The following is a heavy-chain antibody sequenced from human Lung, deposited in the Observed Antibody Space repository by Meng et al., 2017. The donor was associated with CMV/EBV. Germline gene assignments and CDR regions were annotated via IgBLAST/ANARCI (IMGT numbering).Heavy chain of an antibody. CDR2: ISTSNGDT. V-gene: IGHV1-18*01. D-gene: IGHD6-19*01. CDR1: GYTFTSFG. CDR3: ARVLPEAGTSDY. Sequence: GESLKISCKPSGYTFTSFGISWVRQAPGQGLEWVGWISTSNGDTNYAQKLQGRVTLTTDTSTSTAYMEMRNLGSDDTALYYCARVLPEAGTSDYWGQGTLVTVSS. J-gene: IGHJ4*02.